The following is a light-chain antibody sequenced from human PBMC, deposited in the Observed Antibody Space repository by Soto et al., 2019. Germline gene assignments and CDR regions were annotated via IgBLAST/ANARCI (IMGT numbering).Light chain of an antibody. J-gene: IGLJ2*01. CDR3: GTWDDSLNGPV. V-gene: IGLV1-44*01. CDR1: NSNIGVNA. CDR2: NNY. Sequence: QSVLTQPPSASGTPGQRVTVSCSGSNSNIGVNAVNWYQHVPQTAPKLLIYNNYQRTSGVPDRFSGSKSGTSASLAISGLQSEDEADSYCGTWDDSLNGPVFGGGTKVTVL.